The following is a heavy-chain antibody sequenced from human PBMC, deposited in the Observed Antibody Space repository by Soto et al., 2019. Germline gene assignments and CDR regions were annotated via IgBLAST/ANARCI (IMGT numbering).Heavy chain of an antibody. Sequence: QVQLVQSGAEVKKPGSSVKVSCKASGGPFNSYSMIWVRQAPGQGLEWMGGIIPLFGTASYPQKFQGRLTHTANESSTTTFMELRGLETADTAVYYGAGESGYSYGYSDFDIGTQGTLCTVST. D-gene: IGHD5-18*01. CDR1: GGPFNSYS. CDR3: AGESGYSYGYSDFDI. CDR2: IIPLFGTA. V-gene: IGHV1-69*01. J-gene: IGHJ3*02.